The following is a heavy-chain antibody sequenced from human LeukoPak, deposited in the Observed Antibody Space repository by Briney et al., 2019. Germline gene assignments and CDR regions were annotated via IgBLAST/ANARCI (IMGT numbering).Heavy chain of an antibody. CDR2: ISSGSTTI. CDR1: GFTFSSYS. J-gene: IGHJ4*02. V-gene: IGHV3-48*01. CDR3: APQRGFRLLDRYFES. Sequence: GGSLRLSCAASGFTFSSYSMNWVRQAPGKGLEWISYISSGSTTIYYADSVKGRFTISRDNAKNSLYLQMNSLRAEDTAVYYCAPQRGFRLLDRYFESWGQGTLVTVPS. D-gene: IGHD5-18*01.